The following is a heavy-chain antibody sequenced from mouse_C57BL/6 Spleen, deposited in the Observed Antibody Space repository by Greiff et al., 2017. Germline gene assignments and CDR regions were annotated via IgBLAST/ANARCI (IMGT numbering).Heavy chain of an antibody. J-gene: IGHJ2*01. D-gene: IGHD1-1*01. Sequence: QVQLQQPGAELVKPGASVKMSCKASGYTFTSYWITWVKQRPGQGLEWIGDIYPGSGSTNYNEKFKSKATLTVDTSSSTAYMQLSSLTSEDSAVYCCAPYYYGSSYLYFDDWGQGTTLTVSS. CDR3: APYYYGSSYLYFDD. V-gene: IGHV1-55*01. CDR1: GYTFTSYW. CDR2: IYPGSGST.